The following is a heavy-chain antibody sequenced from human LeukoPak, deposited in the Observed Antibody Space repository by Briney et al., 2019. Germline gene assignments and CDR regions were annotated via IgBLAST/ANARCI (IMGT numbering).Heavy chain of an antibody. CDR3: AREAPSTYWFDP. CDR1: GYTFTIYY. V-gene: IGHV1-46*01. D-gene: IGHD2/OR15-2a*01. Sequence: ASLKVSCKASGYTFTIYYIHWVRQAPGQGLEYMSIINPSGNTTYAKKFNGRVTMTRGTYTSTVYMELTRLRSEDTAVYYCAREAPSTYWFDPWGQGTLVTVSS. CDR2: INPSGNT. J-gene: IGHJ5*02.